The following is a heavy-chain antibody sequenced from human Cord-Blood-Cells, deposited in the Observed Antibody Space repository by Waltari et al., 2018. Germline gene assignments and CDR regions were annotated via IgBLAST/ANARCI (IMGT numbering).Heavy chain of an antibody. J-gene: IGHJ3*02. V-gene: IGHV1-8*03. D-gene: IGHD3-16*01. CDR3: ARGWRRGAFDI. Sequence: VQLVQSGAEVKKPGASVKVSCKASGYNFPSSDIHWGRQATGQGLEWMGWMNPNSGNTGYAQKFQGRVTITRNTSISTAYMELSSLRSEDTAVYYCARGWRRGAFDIWGQGTMVTVSS. CDR2: MNPNSGNT. CDR1: GYNFPSSD.